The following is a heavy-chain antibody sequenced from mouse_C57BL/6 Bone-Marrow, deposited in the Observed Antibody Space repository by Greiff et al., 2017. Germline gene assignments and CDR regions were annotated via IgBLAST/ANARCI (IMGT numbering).Heavy chain of an antibody. CDR1: GYTFTSYW. J-gene: IGHJ4*01. V-gene: IGHV1-69*01. CDR3: ARGWLLPAMDY. Sequence: QVQLQQPGAELVMPGASVKLSCKASGYTFTSYWMHWVKQRPGQGLEWIGVIDPSDSYTNYNQKFKGKSTLTVDKSSSTAYMQLSSLTSEDSAVYYCARGWLLPAMDYWGQGTSVTVSS. D-gene: IGHD2-3*01. CDR2: IDPSDSYT.